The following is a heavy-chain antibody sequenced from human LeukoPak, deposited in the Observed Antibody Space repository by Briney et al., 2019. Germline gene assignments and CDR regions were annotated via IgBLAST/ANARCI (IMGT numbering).Heavy chain of an antibody. V-gene: IGHV1-46*01. D-gene: IGHD2-15*01. CDR2: INPSSGTT. J-gene: IGHJ5*02. CDR1: GYTFSSSY. CDR3: ARDLRYCSGGSCHNWFDP. Sequence: ASVKVSCKASGYTFSSSYMHWVRQAPGQGLEWMGIINPSSGTTIYAQRFQGRVTITRDTSASTAYMELSSLRSEDMAVYYCARDLRYCSGGSCHNWFDPWGQGTLVTVSS.